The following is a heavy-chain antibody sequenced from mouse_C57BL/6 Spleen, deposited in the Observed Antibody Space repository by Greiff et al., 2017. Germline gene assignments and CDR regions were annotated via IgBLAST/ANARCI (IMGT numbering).Heavy chain of an antibody. D-gene: IGHD2-3*01. CDR3: ARCGGSMMGYFDV. J-gene: IGHJ1*03. V-gene: IGHV1-53*01. Sequence: QVQLQQPGTELVKPGASVKLSCKASGYTFTSYWMHWVKQRPGQGLEWIGNINPSNGGTNYNAKFKSKATMTVDKSSSTAYMQLISLTSEDSAGYYCARCGGSMMGYFDVWGTGTTVTVSS. CDR2: INPSNGGT. CDR1: GYTFTSYW.